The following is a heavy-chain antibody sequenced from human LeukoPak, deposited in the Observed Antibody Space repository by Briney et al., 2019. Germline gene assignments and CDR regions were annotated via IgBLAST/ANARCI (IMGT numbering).Heavy chain of an antibody. Sequence: PETLSLTCAVYGGSFSGYYWSWIRQPPGKGLEWIGEINHSGSTNYNPSLKSRVTISVDTSKNQFSLKLSSVPAADTAVYYCARGRSRYCSSTSCPTGRYFDYWGQGTLVTVSS. D-gene: IGHD2-2*01. V-gene: IGHV4-34*01. CDR3: ARGRSRYCSSTSCPTGRYFDY. CDR1: GGSFSGYY. CDR2: INHSGST. J-gene: IGHJ4*02.